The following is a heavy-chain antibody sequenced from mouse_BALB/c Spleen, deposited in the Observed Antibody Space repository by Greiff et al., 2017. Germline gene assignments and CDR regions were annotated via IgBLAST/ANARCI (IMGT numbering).Heavy chain of an antibody. J-gene: IGHJ4*01. CDR1: GYTFTSYW. CDR3: ARGDDYNAMDY. CDR2: INPSNGRT. Sequence: QVQLQQPGAELVKPGASVKLSCKASGYTFTSYWMHWVKQRPGQGLEWIGEINPSNGRTNYNEKFKSKATLTVDKSSSTAYMQLSSLTSEDSAVYYCARGDDYNAMDYWGQGTSVTVSS. V-gene: IGHV1S81*02.